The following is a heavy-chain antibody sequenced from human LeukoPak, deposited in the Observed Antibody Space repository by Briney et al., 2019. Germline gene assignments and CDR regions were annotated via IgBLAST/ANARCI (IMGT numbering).Heavy chain of an antibody. CDR2: ISVSGT. Sequence: GGSLRLPCTASGFRFGGYSIHWVRQAPGMGLEWLSYISVSGTIHADSVKGRVTVSRDNAKNSLYLQMNSLRAEDTAVYYCARVKGSTLAVSYMDVWGKGTTVTVSS. CDR1: GFRFGGYS. D-gene: IGHD2-8*02. CDR3: ARVKGSTLAVSYMDV. J-gene: IGHJ6*03. V-gene: IGHV3-48*04.